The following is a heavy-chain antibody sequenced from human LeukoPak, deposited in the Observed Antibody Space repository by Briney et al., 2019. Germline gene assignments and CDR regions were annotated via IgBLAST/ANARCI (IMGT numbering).Heavy chain of an antibody. V-gene: IGHV4-34*01. CDR3: ARDPKYQPRAFDI. CDR2: INHSGST. D-gene: IGHD2-2*01. Sequence: PSETLSLTCAVYGGSFSGYYWSWIRQPPGKGLEWIGEINHSGSTNYNPSLKSRVTISVDASKKQFSLKMSSVTAADTAMYYCARDPKYQPRAFDIWGQGTMVTVSS. CDR1: GGSFSGYY. J-gene: IGHJ3*02.